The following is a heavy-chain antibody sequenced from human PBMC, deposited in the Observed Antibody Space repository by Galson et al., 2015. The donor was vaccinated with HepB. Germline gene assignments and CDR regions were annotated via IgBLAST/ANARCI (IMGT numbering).Heavy chain of an antibody. J-gene: IGHJ5*01. V-gene: IGHV3-23*01. D-gene: IGHD3-16*01. CDR2: ISGNGGST. CDR1: GFAFDTHA. CDR3: AKGSGLFDS. Sequence: SLRLSCAASGFAFDTHAMSWVRQAPGRGLEWVSGISGNGGSTLYADSVKGRLTVSRANTNDMLYLQMNSLRAEDAGLYFCAKGSGLFDSWGQGILVTVSS.